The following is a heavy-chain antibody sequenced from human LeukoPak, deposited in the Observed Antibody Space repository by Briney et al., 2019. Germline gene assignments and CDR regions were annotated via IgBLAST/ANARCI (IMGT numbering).Heavy chain of an antibody. CDR2: ISYDGSNK. CDR1: GFTFSSYA. CDR3: ARGLPTTVTYYFDY. D-gene: IGHD4-17*01. J-gene: IGHJ4*02. Sequence: GGSLRLSCAASGFTFSSYAMHWVRQAPGKGLEWVAVISYDGSNKYYADSVKGRFTISRDNSKNTLYLQMNSLRAEDTAVYYCARGLPTTVTYYFDYWGQGTLVTVSS. V-gene: IGHV3-30-3*01.